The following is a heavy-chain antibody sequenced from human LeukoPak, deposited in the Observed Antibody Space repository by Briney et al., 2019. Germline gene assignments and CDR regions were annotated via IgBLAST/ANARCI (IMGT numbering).Heavy chain of an antibody. CDR1: GGSISSYY. J-gene: IGHJ4*02. CDR3: ARLGFSNSGSYLAPSDY. V-gene: IGHV4-59*08. D-gene: IGHD1-26*01. Sequence: KSSEPLSLTCTVAGGSISSYYWSWIRKPPGKGLEWIGYIYYSGGTNYNPSLKSRVTISVDTSKNQFSLKLSSVAAADTAVYYCARLGFSNSGSYLAPSDYWGQGTLVTVSS. CDR2: IYYSGGT.